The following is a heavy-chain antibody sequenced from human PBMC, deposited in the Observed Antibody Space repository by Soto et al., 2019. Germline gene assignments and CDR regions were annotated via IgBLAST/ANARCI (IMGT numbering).Heavy chain of an antibody. V-gene: IGHV1-46*01. D-gene: IGHD5-12*01. Sequence: QVQVVQSGAEVKKPGASVKVSCKASGYTFTNYYMHWVRQAPGQGLEWVGRIIPSDGSTHYAQKFQGRVIMTRDTFTNTVYMDLNSLRSEDSAVYYCARGGPELATIGSFDYWGQGTLVTVSS. CDR2: IIPSDGST. J-gene: IGHJ4*02. CDR1: GYTFTNYY. CDR3: ARGGPELATIGSFDY.